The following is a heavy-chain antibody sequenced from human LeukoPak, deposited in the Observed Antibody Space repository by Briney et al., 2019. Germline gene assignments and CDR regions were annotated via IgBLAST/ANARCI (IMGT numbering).Heavy chain of an antibody. CDR3: ARDSATYYYDSSGYTAPLYFDY. Sequence: PGGSLRLSCVASGFTFTDYFMSWVRQAPGKGLEWVASIKHNGGEKYYVDSVKGRFTISRDNAKNSLYLEMSSLRVEDTAVYYCARDSATYYYDSSGYTAPLYFDYWGQGTLVTVSS. CDR1: GFTFTDYF. J-gene: IGHJ4*02. D-gene: IGHD3-22*01. V-gene: IGHV3-7*01. CDR2: IKHNGGEK.